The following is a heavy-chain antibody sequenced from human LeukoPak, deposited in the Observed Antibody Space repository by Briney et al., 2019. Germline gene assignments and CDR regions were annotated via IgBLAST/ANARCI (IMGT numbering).Heavy chain of an antibody. V-gene: IGHV3-7*01. CDR1: GFTFTNHW. CDR3: ARVGKNGWDFDH. J-gene: IGHJ4*02. D-gene: IGHD6-19*01. Sequence: GGSLRLSCVTSGFTFTNHWMSWVRQAPGKGLEWVANIREDGGHTNYVDSVKGRFTISRDNTKNSLYLQMTSLRADDTAVYYCARVGKNGWDFDHWGQGILVTVSS. CDR2: IREDGGHT.